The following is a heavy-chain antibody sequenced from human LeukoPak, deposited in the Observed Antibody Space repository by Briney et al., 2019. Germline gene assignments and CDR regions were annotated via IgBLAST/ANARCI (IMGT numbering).Heavy chain of an antibody. Sequence: PGGSLRLSCAASGFTFSSYSMNWVRQAPGKGLEWVSSISSSSSYIYYADSVKGRFTISRDNAKNSLYLQMNSLRAEDTAVYYCARDPLRIHPGSAFDIWGQGTMVTVSS. CDR3: ARDPLRIHPGSAFDI. V-gene: IGHV3-21*01. J-gene: IGHJ3*02. D-gene: IGHD3-16*01. CDR2: ISSSSSYI. CDR1: GFTFSSYS.